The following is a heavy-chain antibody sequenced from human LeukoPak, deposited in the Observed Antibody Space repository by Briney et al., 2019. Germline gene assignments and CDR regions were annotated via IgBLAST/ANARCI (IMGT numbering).Heavy chain of an antibody. D-gene: IGHD2-2*01. CDR1: GFTFSSHD. V-gene: IGHV3-23*01. Sequence: GGSLRLSCVGSGFTFSSHDMIWVRQAPGKGLEWVSDIGGRDTRINYADSVKGRFTISRDNSKDTVYLQMSSLRVEDTAIYYCAREGQYCSSSACQFDYWGQGTLVTVSS. CDR3: AREGQYCSSSACQFDY. CDR2: IGGRDTRI. J-gene: IGHJ4*02.